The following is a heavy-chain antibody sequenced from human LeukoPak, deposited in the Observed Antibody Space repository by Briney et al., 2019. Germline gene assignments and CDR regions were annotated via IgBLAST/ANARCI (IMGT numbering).Heavy chain of an antibody. V-gene: IGHV3-74*01. Sequence: GGTLRLSCAASGFTFSSYWMHWVRQAPGKGLVWVSRIKSDGSSTSYADSVKGRFTISRDNAKNTLYLQMNSLRAEDTAVYYCARRSAARDAFDIWGQGTMVTGSS. D-gene: IGHD6-6*01. CDR3: ARRSAARDAFDI. CDR2: IKSDGSST. CDR1: GFTFSSYW. J-gene: IGHJ3*02.